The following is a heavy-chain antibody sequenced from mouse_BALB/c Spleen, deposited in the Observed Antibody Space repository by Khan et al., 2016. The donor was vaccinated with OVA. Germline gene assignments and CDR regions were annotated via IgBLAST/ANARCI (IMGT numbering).Heavy chain of an antibody. CDR1: GYSITSDYA. CDR3: ARQNYYGYAMDY. D-gene: IGHD1-1*01. V-gene: IGHV3-2*02. CDR2: ISYSGST. Sequence: EVQLQESGPGLVKPSQSLSLTCTVTGYSITSDYAWNWIRQFPGNKLEWMGYISYSGSTSYNPSLKSRISITRDPSKNQFFLQLTSVTTEDTATYYCARQNYYGYAMDYWGQGTSGTVSS. J-gene: IGHJ4*01.